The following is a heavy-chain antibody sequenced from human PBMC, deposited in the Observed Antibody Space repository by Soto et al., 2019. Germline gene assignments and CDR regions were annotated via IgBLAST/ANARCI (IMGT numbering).Heavy chain of an antibody. CDR2: IIHSGST. CDR3: ARARRLMITFGGVGYMDV. CDR1: GGSFSGYD. J-gene: IGHJ6*03. Sequence: SETLSLTCAVYGGSFSGYDWSWIRQPPGKGLEWIGEIIHSGSTKYNPSLKSRVTISVDTSKNQVSLKLSSVTAADTAVYYCARARRLMITFGGVGYMDVWGKGTTVTSP. D-gene: IGHD3-16*01. V-gene: IGHV4-34*12.